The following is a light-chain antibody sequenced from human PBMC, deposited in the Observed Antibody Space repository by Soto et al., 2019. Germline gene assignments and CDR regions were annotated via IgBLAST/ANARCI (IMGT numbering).Light chain of an antibody. V-gene: IGKV1-5*01. CDR2: DAS. CDR3: QQYSMYPWT. J-gene: IGKJ1*01. Sequence: DIQMTQSPSTLSASVCDRVTITCRASQSISTWLAWYQQKPGKAPKVLIFDASSLESGVPSRFSGSGSATEFTLTISSLQPDDFATYYCQQYSMYPWTFGQGTKVDI. CDR1: QSISTW.